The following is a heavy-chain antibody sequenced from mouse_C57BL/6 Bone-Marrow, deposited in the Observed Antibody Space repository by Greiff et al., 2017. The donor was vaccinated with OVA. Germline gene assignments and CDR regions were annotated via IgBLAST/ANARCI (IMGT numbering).Heavy chain of an antibody. CDR3: TRDLYSNYPYYYAMDY. CDR1: GFTFSSYA. CDR2: ISSGGDYI. V-gene: IGHV5-9-1*02. D-gene: IGHD2-5*01. J-gene: IGHJ4*01. Sequence: EVQGVESGEGLVKPGGSLKLSCAASGFTFSSYAMSWVRQTPEKRLEWVAYISSGGDYIYYADTVKGRFTISRDNARNTLYLQMSSLKSEDTAMYYCTRDLYSNYPYYYAMDYWGQGTSVTVSS.